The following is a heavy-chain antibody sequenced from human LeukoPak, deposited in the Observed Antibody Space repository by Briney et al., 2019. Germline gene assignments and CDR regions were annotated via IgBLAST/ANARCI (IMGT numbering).Heavy chain of an antibody. CDR3: GRIDWVFDY. V-gene: IGHV4-59*08. CDR1: GGSISSYY. Sequence: SETLSLTCTVSGGSISSYYWSWIRQPPGKGLEWIGYIYYSGSTNYNPSLKSRVTISVDTSKNQFSLTLTSVTAADTAIYYCGRIDWVFDYWGQGALVAVSS. J-gene: IGHJ4*02. CDR2: IYYSGST. D-gene: IGHD3-9*01.